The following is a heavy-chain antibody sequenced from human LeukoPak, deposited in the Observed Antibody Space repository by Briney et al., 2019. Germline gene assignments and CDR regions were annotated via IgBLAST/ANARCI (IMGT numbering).Heavy chain of an antibody. V-gene: IGHV3-23*01. D-gene: IGHD2-2*01. J-gene: IGHJ6*03. CDR3: ARDGSWGDYQFYFYMDV. Sequence: GGSLRLSCEASGFTFGSFAMSWVRQAPGKGLEWLSGISASGHYIYQADSVKGRFTISRDNSKNTLYIEMNSLRAEDTAVYYCARDGSWGDYQFYFYMDVWGKGTTVTVSS. CDR2: ISASGHYI. CDR1: GFTFGSFA.